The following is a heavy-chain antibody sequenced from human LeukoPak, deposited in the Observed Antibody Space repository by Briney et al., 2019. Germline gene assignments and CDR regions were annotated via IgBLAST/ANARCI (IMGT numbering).Heavy chain of an antibody. CDR2: LSVYNGHT. Sequence: GASVKVSCTTSGYTFTSYGIGWVRQAPGQGLEWMGWLSVYNGHTNYAQKFQGVFTMTTDTSTGTAYMELRSLRSDDTAVYYCARLLLTEYKSGWYGHNFDYWGQGTQVTVSS. J-gene: IGHJ4*02. D-gene: IGHD6-13*01. V-gene: IGHV1-18*01. CDR3: ARLLLTEYKSGWYGHNFDY. CDR1: GYTFTSYG.